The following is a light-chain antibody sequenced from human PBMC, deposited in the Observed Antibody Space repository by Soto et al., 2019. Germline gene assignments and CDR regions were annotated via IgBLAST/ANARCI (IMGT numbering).Light chain of an antibody. CDR3: SSYTHINTRACV. CDR1: SGDIGSYNR. CDR2: EVT. Sequence: QSALTQPASVSGSPGQSITISCTGTSGDIGSYNRVSWYQQHPGKAPKLIIYEVTDRPSGVSNRFSGSKSGNTASLTISGLQAEDEDEYYCSSYTHINTRACVFGTGTKLTVL. V-gene: IGLV2-14*01. J-gene: IGLJ1*01.